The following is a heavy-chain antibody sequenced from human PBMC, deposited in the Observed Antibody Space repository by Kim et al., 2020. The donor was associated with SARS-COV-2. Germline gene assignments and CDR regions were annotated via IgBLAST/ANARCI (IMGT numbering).Heavy chain of an antibody. CDR1: GFTFSSYA. V-gene: IGHV3-30*04. CDR2: ISYDGSNR. CDR3: ARGSDILTTFDY. D-gene: IGHD3-9*01. Sequence: GGSLRLSCAASGFTFSSYAMHWVRQAPGKGLEWVAVISYDGSNRYYADSVKGRFTISRDNSKNTLYLQMNSLRAEDTAVYYCARGSDILTTFDYWGQGTL. J-gene: IGHJ4*02.